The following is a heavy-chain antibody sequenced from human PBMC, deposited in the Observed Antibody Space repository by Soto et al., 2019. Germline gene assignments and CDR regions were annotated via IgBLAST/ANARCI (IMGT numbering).Heavy chain of an antibody. J-gene: IGHJ4*02. Sequence: GGSLRLSCAASGFIFSNYVMSWVRQTPGKGLEWVSGISGRGDNTYYADSVKGRFTVPRDNSKNTLYLQMNSLRAEDTAVYYCAKELGSYYDSSGYYYPRPKYFDYWGQGTLVTVSS. CDR2: ISGRGDNT. CDR3: AKELGSYYDSSGYYYPRPKYFDY. CDR1: GFIFSNYV. D-gene: IGHD3-22*01. V-gene: IGHV3-23*01.